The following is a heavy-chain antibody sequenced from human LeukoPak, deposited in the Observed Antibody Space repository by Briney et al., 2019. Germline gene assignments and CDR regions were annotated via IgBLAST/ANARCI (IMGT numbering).Heavy chain of an antibody. CDR2: ISYDGSNK. D-gene: IGHD2-21*02. V-gene: IGHV3-30-3*01. J-gene: IGHJ4*02. CDR3: AKDGRDWGSYFDY. CDR1: GFTFSSYA. Sequence: GGSLRLSCAASGFTFSSYAMHWVRQAPGKGLEWVAVISYDGSNKYYADSVKGRFTISRDNSKNTLYLQMNSLRAEDTAVYYCAKDGRDWGSYFDYWGQGILVTVSS.